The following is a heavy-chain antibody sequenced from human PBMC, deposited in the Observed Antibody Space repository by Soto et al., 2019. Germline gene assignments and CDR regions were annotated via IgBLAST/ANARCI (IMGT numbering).Heavy chain of an antibody. D-gene: IGHD6-13*01. CDR3: AKDAAAAGTFDY. CDR1: GFTFSSYA. J-gene: IGHJ4*02. V-gene: IGHV3-30*18. CDR2: ISSDGSNK. Sequence: PGGSLRLSCAPSGFTFSSYAMQWVRQAPGKGLEWVGVISSDGSNKFYADSVKGRFTISRDNSKDMLYLQMNSLRAEDTAVYYCAKDAAAAGTFDYWGQGTLVTSPQ.